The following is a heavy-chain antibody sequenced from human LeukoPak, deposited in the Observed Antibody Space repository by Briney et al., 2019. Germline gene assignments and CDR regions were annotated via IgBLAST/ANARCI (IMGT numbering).Heavy chain of an antibody. J-gene: IGHJ4*02. D-gene: IGHD3-9*01. V-gene: IGHV1-69*13. CDR1: GGTFSSYA. CDR3: ARGGRYFDWLLGGY. Sequence: ASVKVSCKASGGTFSSYAISWVRQAPGQGLEWMGGIIPIFGTANYAQKFQGRVTITADESTSTAYMELSSLRSEDTAVYYCARGGRYFDWLLGGYWGQGTLVTVSS. CDR2: IIPIFGTA.